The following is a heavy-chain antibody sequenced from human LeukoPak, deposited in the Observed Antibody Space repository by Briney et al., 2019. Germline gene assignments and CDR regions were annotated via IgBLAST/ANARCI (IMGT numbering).Heavy chain of an antibody. D-gene: IGHD4-4*01. J-gene: IGHJ3*02. Sequence: PSETLSLTCTVSGGSISSYYWSWIRQPAGKGLEWIGRIYTSGSTNYNPSLKSRVTISVDTSKNQFSLKLSSVTAADTAVYYCARGGSNYFSNAFDIWGQGTMVTVSS. V-gene: IGHV4-4*07. CDR3: ARGGSNYFSNAFDI. CDR2: IYTSGST. CDR1: GGSISSYY.